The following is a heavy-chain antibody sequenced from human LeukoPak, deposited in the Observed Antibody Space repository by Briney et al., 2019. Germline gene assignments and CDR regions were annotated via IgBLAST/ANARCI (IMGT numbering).Heavy chain of an antibody. J-gene: IGHJ4*02. Sequence: PGGSLRLSCAASGFTFSGSGMHWVRQAPGKGLEWVTFIRYDGSNKYYTDSVKGRFTISRGNSKNTLYLQMDSLRAEDTAVYYCAREYDFWSGYYSPTRGYFGYWGQGTLVTVSS. D-gene: IGHD3-3*01. CDR2: IRYDGSNK. CDR1: GFTFSGSG. V-gene: IGHV3-30*02. CDR3: AREYDFWSGYYSPTRGYFGY.